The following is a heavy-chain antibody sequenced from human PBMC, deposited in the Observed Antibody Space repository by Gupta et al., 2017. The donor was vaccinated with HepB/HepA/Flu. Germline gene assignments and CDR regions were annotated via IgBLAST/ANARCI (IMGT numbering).Heavy chain of an antibody. V-gene: IGHV3-33*01. CDR2: IWYDGSDK. Sequence: QVQLVESGGGVVQPGRSLRLSCTTSGFTFNSYGMHWVRQAPGKGVEWVAVIWYDGSDKYYGDSVKGRFTISRDNSKNTLFLQMNSLRADDTAVYYCARNAKVNGMDVWGQGTTVTVSS. CDR3: ARNAKVNGMDV. CDR1: GFTFNSYG. J-gene: IGHJ6*02. D-gene: IGHD5-18*01.